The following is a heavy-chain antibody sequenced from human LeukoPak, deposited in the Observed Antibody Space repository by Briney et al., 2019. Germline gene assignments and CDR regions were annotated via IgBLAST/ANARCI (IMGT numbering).Heavy chain of an antibody. CDR1: GGSFSGYS. V-gene: IGHV4-34*01. CDR3: AREPKVTIFGVARGGY. D-gene: IGHD3-3*01. CDR2: INHSGST. J-gene: IGHJ4*02. Sequence: SETLSLTCAVYGGSFSGYSWSWIRQPPGKGLEWIGEINHSGSTNYNPSLKSRVTISVDTSKNQFSLKLTSVTAADTAVYYCAREPKVTIFGVARGGYWGQGTLVTVSS.